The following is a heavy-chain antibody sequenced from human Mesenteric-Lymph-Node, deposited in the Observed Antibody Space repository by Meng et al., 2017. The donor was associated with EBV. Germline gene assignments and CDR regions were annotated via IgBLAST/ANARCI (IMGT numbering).Heavy chain of an antibody. D-gene: IGHD4-11*01. Sequence: RLGFGIFRTSVPLCVLCAVLCGYVRGYYWTWIRQSPGKGLEVIGESNQSGSTSYNPSLKSRVTISVDTSQNQFSLKLSSVTAADTAVYYCARGKTVGRSPWFDPWGQGTLVTVSS. CDR3: ARGKTVGRSPWFDP. CDR1: CGYVRGYY. CDR2: SNQSGST. J-gene: IGHJ5*02. V-gene: IGHV4-34*01.